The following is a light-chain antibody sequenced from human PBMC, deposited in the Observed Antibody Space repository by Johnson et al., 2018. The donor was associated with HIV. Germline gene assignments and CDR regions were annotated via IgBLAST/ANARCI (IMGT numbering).Light chain of an antibody. Sequence: QSVLTQPPSVSAAPGQKVTISCSGSSSNIGNNYVSWYQQLPGTAPKLLIYENNKRPSGIPDRFSGSKSGTSATLGITGLQTGDEANYYCGTWDSRLSGYVFGTGTTVTVL. CDR3: GTWDSRLSGYV. V-gene: IGLV1-51*02. CDR1: SSNIGNNY. J-gene: IGLJ1*01. CDR2: ENN.